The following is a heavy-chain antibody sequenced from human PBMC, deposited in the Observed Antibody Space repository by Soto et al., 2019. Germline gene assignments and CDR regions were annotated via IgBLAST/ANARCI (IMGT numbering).Heavy chain of an antibody. D-gene: IGHD3-10*01. CDR1: GCTFSVYY. J-gene: IGHJ4*02. V-gene: IGHV3-7*03. CDR3: SRENWFQDY. CDR2: IKNDGSEQ. Sequence: EVQLVESGGGLVQPGGSLRLSCAASGCTFSVYYMTWVRQAPGKGLEWVASIKNDGSEQYYVDSVKGRFTISRDNAKNTVYLHMNSLRAGDTALYYCSRENWFQDYWGQGTLVTVSS.